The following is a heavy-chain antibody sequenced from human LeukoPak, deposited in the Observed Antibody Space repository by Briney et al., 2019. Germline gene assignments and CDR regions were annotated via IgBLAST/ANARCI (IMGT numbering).Heavy chain of an antibody. Sequence: PGGSLRLSCAASGFTFSNYAIYWVRQAPGKGLEWVSAISGRGDNTYYADSVKGRFTISRDNSKNTLSLQTNSLRAEDTAVYYCAKEDYDSSGFAFDCWGQGTLVTVSS. V-gene: IGHV3-23*01. D-gene: IGHD3-22*01. CDR2: ISGRGDNT. J-gene: IGHJ4*02. CDR3: AKEDYDSSGFAFDC. CDR1: GFTFSNYA.